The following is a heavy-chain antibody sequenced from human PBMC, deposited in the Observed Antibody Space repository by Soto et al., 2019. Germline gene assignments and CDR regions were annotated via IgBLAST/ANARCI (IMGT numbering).Heavy chain of an antibody. J-gene: IGHJ4*02. D-gene: IGHD1-26*01. Sequence: SLTCTVSGGSISSDYWSWIRQPPGKGLEWIGYISYSGNTNYNPSLKSLVTISVDTSKKQFSLKLRSVTAADTAVYYCARVLSGSSLFDYWGQGMLVTVSS. V-gene: IGHV4-59*01. CDR3: ARVLSGSSLFDY. CDR1: GGSISSDY. CDR2: ISYSGNT.